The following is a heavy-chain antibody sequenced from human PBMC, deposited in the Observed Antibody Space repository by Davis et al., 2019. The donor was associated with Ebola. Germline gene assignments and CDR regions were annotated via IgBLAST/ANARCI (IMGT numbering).Heavy chain of an antibody. CDR2: ISGSGGST. V-gene: IGHV3-23*01. Sequence: GESLKISCAASGFTFSSYAMSWVRQAPGKGLEWVSAISGSGGSTYYADSVKGRFTISRDNSKNTLYLQMNSLRDEDTAVYYCARDHLYSSSPIWGQGTLVTVSS. CDR1: GFTFSSYA. CDR3: ARDHLYSSSPI. D-gene: IGHD6-13*01. J-gene: IGHJ4*02.